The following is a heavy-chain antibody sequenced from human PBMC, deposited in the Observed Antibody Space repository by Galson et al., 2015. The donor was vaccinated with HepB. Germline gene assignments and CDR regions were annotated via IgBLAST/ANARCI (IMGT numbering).Heavy chain of an antibody. CDR1: GFTFSNAW. Sequence: SLRLSCAASGFTFSNAWMSWVRQAPGQGLEWVGRIQSNPDGGTTDYAAPVKGRFTISRDDSKNTLYLQMNSLKTEDTAVYYCTTGGVLLWFGESYFDYWGQGTLVTVSS. D-gene: IGHD3-10*01. J-gene: IGHJ4*02. CDR2: IQSNPDGGTT. CDR3: TTGGVLLWFGESYFDY. V-gene: IGHV3-15*01.